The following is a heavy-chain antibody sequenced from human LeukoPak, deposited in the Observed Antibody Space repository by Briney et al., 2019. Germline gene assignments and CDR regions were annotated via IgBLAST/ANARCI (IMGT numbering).Heavy chain of an antibody. CDR1: GFTCSSYW. J-gene: IGHJ5*02. V-gene: IGHV3-74*01. D-gene: IGHD3-10*01. CDR3: ASRIPGSGSYYFNWFDP. Sequence: GGSLRLXCAASGFTCSSYWMHWVRRAPGKGLVWVSRINSDGSSTSYADSVKGRFTISRDNAKNTLYLQMNSLRAEDTAVYYCASRIPGSGSYYFNWFDPWGQGTLVTVSS. CDR2: INSDGSST.